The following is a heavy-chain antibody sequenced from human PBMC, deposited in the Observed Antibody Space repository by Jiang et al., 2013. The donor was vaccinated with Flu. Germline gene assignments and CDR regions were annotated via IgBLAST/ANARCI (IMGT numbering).Heavy chain of an antibody. J-gene: IGHJ5*02. CDR3: ASRRTYVWGYDTWSDP. D-gene: IGHD3-16*01. V-gene: IGHV4-34*13. Sequence: SLKSRVTISVDTSKNQFSLKLSSVTAADTAVYYCASRRTYVWGYDTWSDPWGQGTLVTVSS.